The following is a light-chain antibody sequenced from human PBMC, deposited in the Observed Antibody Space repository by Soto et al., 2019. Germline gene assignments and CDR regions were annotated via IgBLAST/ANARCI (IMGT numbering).Light chain of an antibody. Sequence: DIQLTQSPSFLSASVGDTVTITCRASQGINTYLAWYQQKPGKAPKLLIYIASTLQSGVPSRFSGSGSGTEFTLTISSLQPEDFATYYCQQLNGFPITFGQGTRREIK. CDR2: IAS. CDR1: QGINTY. CDR3: QQLNGFPIT. J-gene: IGKJ5*01. V-gene: IGKV1-9*01.